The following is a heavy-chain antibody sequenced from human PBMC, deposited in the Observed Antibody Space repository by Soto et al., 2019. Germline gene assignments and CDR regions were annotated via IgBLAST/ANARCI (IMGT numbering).Heavy chain of an antibody. CDR2: IYYSGST. CDR3: ARDKLTGLFDY. CDR1: NAPVDSSTYT. J-gene: IGHJ4*02. D-gene: IGHD2-8*02. Sequence: SETLSLACTVSNAPVDSSTYTWGWIRQPPGKGLEWIGYIYYSGSTNYNPFLKSRVTISVDTSKNQFSLKLSSVTAADTAVYYCARDKLTGLFDYWGQGTLVTVSS. V-gene: IGHV4-39*07.